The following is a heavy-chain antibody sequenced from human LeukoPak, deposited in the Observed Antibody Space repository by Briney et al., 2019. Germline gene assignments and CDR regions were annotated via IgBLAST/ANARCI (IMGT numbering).Heavy chain of an antibody. CDR3: ARVAAGGSLFDY. J-gene: IGHJ4*02. D-gene: IGHD6-13*01. V-gene: IGHV4-59*02. CDR1: GGSVSSYY. Sequence: SETLSLTCTVSGGSVSSYYWSWIRQSPGKGLEWIGYMNYSGRTGYNPSLQSRVTISVDTAKKQLSLKLSSVTAADTAVYYCARVAAGGSLFDYWGQGTLVTVSS. CDR2: MNYSGRT.